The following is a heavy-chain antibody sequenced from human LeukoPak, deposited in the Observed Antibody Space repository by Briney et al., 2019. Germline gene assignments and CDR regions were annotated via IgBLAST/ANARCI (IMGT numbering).Heavy chain of an antibody. CDR3: ARERSSGWYRY. J-gene: IGHJ4*02. D-gene: IGHD6-19*01. CDR1: GFTFSSYW. CDR2: IKQDGSEK. V-gene: IGHV3-7*01. Sequence: GGSLRLSCAASGFTFSSYWMSWVRQAPGKGLEWVANIKQDGSEKYYVDSVKGRFTISRDNAKNSLYLQMNSLRAEDAAVYYCARERSSGWYRYWGQGTLVTVSS.